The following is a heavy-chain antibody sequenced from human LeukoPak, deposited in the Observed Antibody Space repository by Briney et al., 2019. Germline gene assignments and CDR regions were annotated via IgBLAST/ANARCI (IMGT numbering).Heavy chain of an antibody. V-gene: IGHV3-53*01. D-gene: IGHD3-10*01. CDR2: IYSGGST. CDR1: GFTVSSNY. J-gene: IGHJ6*03. CDR3: ARDFNYGSGSNYYYHMDV. Sequence: SGGSLTLSCAASGFTVSSNYMSWVRQAPGKGLEWVSVIYSGGSTYYADSVKGRFTISRDNSKNTLYLQMNSLRAEDTAVYYCARDFNYGSGSNYYYHMDVWGKGTTVTVSS.